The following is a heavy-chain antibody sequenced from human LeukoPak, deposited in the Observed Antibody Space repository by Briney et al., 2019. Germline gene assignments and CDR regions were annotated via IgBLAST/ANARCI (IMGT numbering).Heavy chain of an antibody. CDR1: GGTFSSYA. J-gene: IGHJ3*02. V-gene: IGHV1-69*13. CDR2: IIPIFGTA. Sequence: SVKVSCKASGGTFSSYAISWVRQAPGQGLEWMGGIIPIFGTANYAQKFQGRVTITADESTSTAYMELSSLRSEDTAVYYCARETIDITVIVVVRMGDAFDIWGQGTVVTVSS. D-gene: IGHD3-22*01. CDR3: ARETIDITVIVVVRMGDAFDI.